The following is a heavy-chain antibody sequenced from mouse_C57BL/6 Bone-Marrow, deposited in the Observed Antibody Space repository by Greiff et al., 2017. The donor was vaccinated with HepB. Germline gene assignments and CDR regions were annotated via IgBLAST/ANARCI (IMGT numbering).Heavy chain of an antibody. CDR3: ARADGNYAY. CDR1: GYTFTSYW. Sequence: QVQLKQPGAELVKPGASVKLSCKASGYTFTSYWMQWVKQRPGQGLEWIGEIDPSDSYTNYNQKFKGKATLTVDTSSSTAYMQLSSLTSEDSAVYYCARADGNYAYWGQGTTLTVSS. CDR2: IDPSDSYT. J-gene: IGHJ2*01. D-gene: IGHD2-1*01. V-gene: IGHV1-50*01.